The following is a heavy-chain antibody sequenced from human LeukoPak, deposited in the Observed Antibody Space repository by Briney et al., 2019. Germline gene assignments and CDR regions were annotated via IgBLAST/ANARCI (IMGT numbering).Heavy chain of an antibody. CDR3: ARGGYYGSGSYFDY. J-gene: IGHJ4*02. D-gene: IGHD3-10*01. Sequence: SETLSLICTVSGYSISSGYYWGWIRQPPGKGLEWIGSIYHSGSTYYNPSLKSRVTISVDTSKNQFSLKLSSVTAADTAVYYCARGGYYGSGSYFDYWGQGTLVTVSS. CDR1: GYSISSGYY. CDR2: IYHSGST. V-gene: IGHV4-38-2*02.